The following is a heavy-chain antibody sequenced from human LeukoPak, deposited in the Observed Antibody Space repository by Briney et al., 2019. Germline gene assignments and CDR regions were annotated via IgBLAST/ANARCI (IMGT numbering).Heavy chain of an antibody. CDR1: GFTFDDYG. D-gene: IGHD3-10*01. J-gene: IGHJ6*02. Sequence: GGSLRLSCAASGFTFDDYGMSWVRQAPGKGLEWVSGINWNGGSTGYADSVKGRFTISRDNAKNSLYLQMNSLRAEDTALYHCARTMGFGELLSYYYYGMDVWGQGTTVTVSS. V-gene: IGHV3-20*01. CDR2: INWNGGST. CDR3: ARTMGFGELLSYYYYGMDV.